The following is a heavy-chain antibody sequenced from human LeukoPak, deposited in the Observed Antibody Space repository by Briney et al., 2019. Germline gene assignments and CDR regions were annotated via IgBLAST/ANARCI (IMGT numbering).Heavy chain of an antibody. J-gene: IGHJ3*02. CDR3: AREGLYYYDSSGYYYPDAFDI. Sequence: ASVKVSCKASGYTFTAYGITWVRQAPGQGLEWMGWINTNTGNPTYAQGFTGRFVFSLDTSVSTAYLQISSLKAEDTAVYYCAREGLYYYDSSGYYYPDAFDIWGQGTMVTVSS. CDR1: GYTFTAYG. CDR2: INTNTGNP. D-gene: IGHD3-22*01. V-gene: IGHV7-4-1*02.